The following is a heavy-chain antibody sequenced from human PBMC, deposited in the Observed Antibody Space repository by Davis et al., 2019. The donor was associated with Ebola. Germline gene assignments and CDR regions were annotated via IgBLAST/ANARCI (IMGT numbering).Heavy chain of an antibody. D-gene: IGHD3-22*01. CDR1: GYTFTSYD. Sequence: ASVKVSCKASGYTFTSYDINWVRQATGQGLEWMGWISAYNGNTNYAQKLQGRVTMTTDTSTSTAYMELRSLRSDDTAVYYCASSMIVVPPHYWGQGTLVTVSS. J-gene: IGHJ4*02. CDR3: ASSMIVVPPHY. V-gene: IGHV1-18*01. CDR2: ISAYNGNT.